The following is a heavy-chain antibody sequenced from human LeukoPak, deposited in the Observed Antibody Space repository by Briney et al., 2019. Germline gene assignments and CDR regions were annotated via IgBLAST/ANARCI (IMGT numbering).Heavy chain of an antibody. CDR1: GFSLSTSGVG. Sequence: SGPTLVNPTQTLTLTCTFSGFSLSTSGVGVGWIRQPPGKALEWLALIYWNDDKRYSPSLKSRLTITKDTSKNQVVLTMTNMDPVDTATYYCAHSHKGFLGWLPNYYYYYGMDVWGQGTTVTVSS. CDR2: IYWNDDK. CDR3: AHSHKGFLGWLPNYYYYYGMDV. V-gene: IGHV2-5*01. D-gene: IGHD3-3*01. J-gene: IGHJ6*02.